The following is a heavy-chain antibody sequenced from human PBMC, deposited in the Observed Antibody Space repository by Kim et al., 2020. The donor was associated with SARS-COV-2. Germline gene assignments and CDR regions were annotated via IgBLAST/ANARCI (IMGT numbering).Heavy chain of an antibody. J-gene: IGHJ4*02. V-gene: IGHV1-2*02. CDR2: GGK. CDR3: ARSSLLDFDY. Sequence: GGKTYAQKFQGRVTMTRDTSISTVYLELTSLRSDDTAVYYCARSSLLDFDYWGQGTLVTVSS. D-gene: IGHD3-16*02.